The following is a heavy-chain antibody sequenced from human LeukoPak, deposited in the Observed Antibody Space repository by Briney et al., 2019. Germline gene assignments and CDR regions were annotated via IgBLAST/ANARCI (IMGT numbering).Heavy chain of an antibody. CDR1: GFTFSSYA. D-gene: IGHD5-18*01. CDR3: AKSAQRYSYGYPLDY. Sequence: GRSLRLSCAASGFTFSSYAMHWVRQAPGKGLEWVAVISYDGSNKYYADSVKGRFTISRDNSKNTLYLQMNSLRAEDTAVYYCAKSAQRYSYGYPLDYWGQGTLVTVSS. V-gene: IGHV3-30*04. J-gene: IGHJ4*02. CDR2: ISYDGSNK.